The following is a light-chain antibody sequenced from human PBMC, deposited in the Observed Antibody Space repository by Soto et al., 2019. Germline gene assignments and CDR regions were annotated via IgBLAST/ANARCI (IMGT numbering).Light chain of an antibody. CDR3: LQPCSWSLT. V-gene: IGKV3-20*01. J-gene: IGKJ1*01. Sequence: IVLTQAPGTLALSPGERATLSCRASQTVDSNYLAWYQQKPGQAPRVLIHGASSRATGIPDRFNGSGSETEFTLTIRGLQSEDSGVYYCLQPCSWSLTFGQGIKVDNK. CDR2: GAS. CDR1: QTVDSNY.